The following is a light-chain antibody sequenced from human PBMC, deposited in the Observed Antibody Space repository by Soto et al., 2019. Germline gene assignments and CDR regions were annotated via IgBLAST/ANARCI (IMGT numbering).Light chain of an antibody. Sequence: EIVMTQSPATFSVSPGERATVPCRASQSVSNNLAWYQQKPGQAPRLLIYGASTRATGIPARFSGSGYGTEFTLTISSLQSEDFAVYYCQQYNNWPLTFGGGTKV. CDR1: QSVSNN. J-gene: IGKJ4*01. CDR2: GAS. V-gene: IGKV3-15*01. CDR3: QQYNNWPLT.